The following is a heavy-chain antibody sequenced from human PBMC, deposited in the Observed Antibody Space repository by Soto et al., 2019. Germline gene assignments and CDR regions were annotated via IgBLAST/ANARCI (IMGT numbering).Heavy chain of an antibody. J-gene: IGHJ4*02. D-gene: IGHD1-26*01. CDR2: IIPLFGAT. CDR1: GYTFNNYA. CDR3: ARLIGEGYSGTYGLDY. Sequence: QVQLVQSGDEVKKPGASVKVSCKASGYTFNNYAISWVRQAPGQGLEWMGGIIPLFGATNYAQHFQGRVTITADKFTSTSYMELSSLKSEDTAVYYCARLIGEGYSGTYGLDYWGQGTLVTVSS. V-gene: IGHV1-69*13.